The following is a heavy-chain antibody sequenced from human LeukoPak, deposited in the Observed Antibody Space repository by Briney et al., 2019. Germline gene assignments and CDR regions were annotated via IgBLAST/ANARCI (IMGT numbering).Heavy chain of an antibody. CDR2: ISGSGGST. CDR1: GFTFSSYA. Sequence: PGGSLRLSCAASGFTFSSYAMSWVRQAPGKGLEWVSAISGSGGSTYYADSVKGRFTISRDNSKNTLYLQMNSLRAEDTAVYYCGSSSPLYYYYYMDVWGKGTTVTVSS. CDR3: GSSSPLYYYYYMDV. J-gene: IGHJ6*03. V-gene: IGHV3-23*01. D-gene: IGHD6-13*01.